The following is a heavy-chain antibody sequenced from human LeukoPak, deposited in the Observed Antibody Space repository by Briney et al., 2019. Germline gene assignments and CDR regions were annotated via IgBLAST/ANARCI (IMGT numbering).Heavy chain of an antibody. CDR1: GFSFSDYT. J-gene: IGHJ4*02. CDR2: ISFDGTNK. V-gene: IGHV3-30*04. Sequence: PGRSLRLSCAASGFSFSDYTMHWVRQAPGKGLEWVALISFDGTNKYYTDSVKGRFTSSRDSSKNTLYLQMNSLRTEDTAIYYCARDRLLRGLHTSFDYWGQGTLVTVSS. D-gene: IGHD3-10*01. CDR3: ARDRLLRGLHTSFDY.